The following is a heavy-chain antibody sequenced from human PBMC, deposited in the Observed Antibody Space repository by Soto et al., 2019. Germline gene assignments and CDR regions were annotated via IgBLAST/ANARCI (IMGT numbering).Heavy chain of an antibody. CDR3: ARADTAMVTYYYYGMDV. D-gene: IGHD5-18*01. CDR2: IIPNPGIA. J-gene: IGHJ6*02. Sequence: QVQLVQSGAEVKKPGSSVKVSCKASGGTFSSYTISWVRQAPGQGLEWMGRIIPNPGIANYAQKFQGRVTITADKATSTAYMELSSLRSEDTAVYYCARADTAMVTYYYYGMDVWGQGTTVTVSS. V-gene: IGHV1-69*02. CDR1: GGTFSSYT.